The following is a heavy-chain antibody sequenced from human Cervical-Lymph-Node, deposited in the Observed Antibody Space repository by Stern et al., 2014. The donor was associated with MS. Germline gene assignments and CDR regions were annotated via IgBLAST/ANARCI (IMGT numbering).Heavy chain of an antibody. J-gene: IGHJ4*02. CDR1: GYTFTSYG. CDR2: ISADSGTT. V-gene: IGHV1-18*01. D-gene: IGHD2-8*01. CDR3: ARDKMHAFDY. Sequence: QDQLVQSGPEVKKPGASLIVSCKASGYTFTSYGISWGRQAPGQGLEWVGWISADSGTTKYAQNLRDRITLTRDTSTGTAYMELRTLRYEDTAVYYCARDKMHAFDYWGQGTLVSVSS.